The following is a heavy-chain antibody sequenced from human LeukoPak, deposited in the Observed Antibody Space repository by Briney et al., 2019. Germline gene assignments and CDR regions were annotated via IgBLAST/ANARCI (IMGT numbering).Heavy chain of an antibody. D-gene: IGHD2-2*01. V-gene: IGHV4-38-2*02. CDR3: ARDRCTSCWAPTSYPYYYMDV. J-gene: IGHJ6*03. CDR2: IYHSGST. Sequence: PSETLSLTCTVSGYSISSGYYWGWIRQPPGKGLEWIGSIYHSGSTYYNPSLKSRVTISVDTSKNQFSLKLSSVTAADTAVYYCARDRCTSCWAPTSYPYYYMDVWGKGTTVTVSS. CDR1: GYSISSGYY.